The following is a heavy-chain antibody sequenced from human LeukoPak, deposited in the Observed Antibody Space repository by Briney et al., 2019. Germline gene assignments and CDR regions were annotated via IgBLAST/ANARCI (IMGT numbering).Heavy chain of an antibody. CDR3: ASGGVNTSSSELVWFDP. J-gene: IGHJ5*02. Sequence: TTSETLSLTCTVSGGSISSSSFYWGWIRQPPGKGLEWFGTIYYRGCTSYNPSLKTRVTIHLTTPKHQSSLKLSAVTAADTAVYDCASGGVNTSSSELVWFDPWGQGTLVTVSS. CDR1: GGSISSSSFY. CDR2: IYYRGCT. V-gene: IGHV4-39*01. D-gene: IGHD6-6*01.